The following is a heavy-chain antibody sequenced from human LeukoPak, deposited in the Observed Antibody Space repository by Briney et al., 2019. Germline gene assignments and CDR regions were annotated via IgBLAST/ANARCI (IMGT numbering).Heavy chain of an antibody. CDR3: ARLSASTKLYSGSYPRDY. D-gene: IGHD1-26*01. J-gene: IGHJ4*02. CDR1: GGSISSYY. CDR2: IYYSGST. V-gene: IGHV4-59*08. Sequence: SETLSLTCTVSGGSISSYYWSWIRQPPGKGLEWIGYIYYSGSTNYNPSLKSRVTISVDTSKNQFSLKLSSVTAADTAVYYCARLSASTKLYSGSYPRDYWGQGTLVTVSS.